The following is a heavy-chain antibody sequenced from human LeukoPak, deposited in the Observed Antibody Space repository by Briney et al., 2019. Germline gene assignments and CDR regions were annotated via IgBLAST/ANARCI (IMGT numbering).Heavy chain of an antibody. D-gene: IGHD5-18*01. CDR3: ARDETAMVDY. CDR2: IYYSGST. J-gene: IGHJ4*02. V-gene: IGHV4-39*07. Sequence: SETLSLTCTVSGGSISSSSYYWGWIRQPPGKGLEWIGSIYYSGSTYYNPSLKSRVTISVDTSKNQFSLKLSSVTAADTAVYYCARDETAMVDYWGQGTLVTVSS. CDR1: GGSISSSSYY.